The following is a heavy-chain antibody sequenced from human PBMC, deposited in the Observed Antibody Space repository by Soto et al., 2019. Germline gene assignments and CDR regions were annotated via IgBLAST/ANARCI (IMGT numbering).Heavy chain of an antibody. CDR1: GGTFSSYT. CDR2: IIPILGIA. Sequence: ASVKVSCKASGGTFSSYTISWVRQAPGQGLEWMGRIIPILGIANYAQKFQGRVTITADKSTSTAYMELSSLRSEDTAVYYCASSVVEPHGAFDIWGQGTMVTVSS. V-gene: IGHV1-69*02. CDR3: ASSVVEPHGAFDI. D-gene: IGHD2-15*01. J-gene: IGHJ3*02.